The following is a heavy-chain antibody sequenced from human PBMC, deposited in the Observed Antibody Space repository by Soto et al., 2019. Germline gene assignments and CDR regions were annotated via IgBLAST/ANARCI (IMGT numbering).Heavy chain of an antibody. CDR3: ARFRRYSYGGKYFDY. V-gene: IGHV1-69*13. CDR1: GGTFSSYA. D-gene: IGHD5-18*01. CDR2: IIPIFGTA. Sequence: ASVKVSCKASGGTFSSYAISWVRQAPGQGLEWMGGIIPIFGTANYAQKFQGRVTITADESTSTAYMELSSLRSEDTAVYYCARFRRYSYGGKYFDYWGQGTLVTVSS. J-gene: IGHJ4*02.